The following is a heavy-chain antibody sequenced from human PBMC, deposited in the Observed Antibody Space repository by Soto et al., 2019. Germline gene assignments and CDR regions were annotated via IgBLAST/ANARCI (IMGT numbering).Heavy chain of an antibody. Sequence: GGSLRLSCAASGFTFSSYAMSWVRQAPGKGLEWVSAISGSGGSTYYADSVKGRFTISRDNSKNTLYLQMNSLRAEDTAVYYCATTPRPAAMRGSDYWGQGTLVTVSS. CDR1: GFTFSSYA. V-gene: IGHV3-23*01. CDR2: ISGSGGST. CDR3: ATTPRPAAMRGSDY. D-gene: IGHD2-2*01. J-gene: IGHJ4*02.